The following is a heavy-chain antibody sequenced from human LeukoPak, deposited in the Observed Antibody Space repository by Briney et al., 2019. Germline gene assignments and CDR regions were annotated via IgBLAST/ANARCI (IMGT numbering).Heavy chain of an antibody. J-gene: IGHJ4*02. D-gene: IGHD2-2*01. Sequence: ASVKVSCKASGCTFTSYGISWVRQAPGQGLEWMGWISAYNGNTNYAQKLQGRVTMTTDTSTSTAYMELRSLRSDDTAVYYCERVVRYCSSTSCPGEFEYWGQGTLVTVSS. CDR1: GCTFTSYG. CDR2: ISAYNGNT. V-gene: IGHV1-18*01. CDR3: ERVVRYCSSTSCPGEFEY.